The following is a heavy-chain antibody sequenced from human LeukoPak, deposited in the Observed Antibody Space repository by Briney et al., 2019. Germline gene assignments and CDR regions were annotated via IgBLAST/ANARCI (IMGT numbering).Heavy chain of an antibody. V-gene: IGHV3-23*01. D-gene: IGHD3-22*01. Sequence: PGGSLRLSCAASGFTFSNYGMNWVRQAPGKGLEWVSGISGSGGNTYYADCVKGRFTISRDNSKNTLYLQMNSLRAEDTAVYYCAKDLDFGAGDYDSSGYYSLNYMDVWGKGTTVTVSS. J-gene: IGHJ6*03. CDR1: GFTFSNYG. CDR2: ISGSGGNT. CDR3: AKDLDFGAGDYDSSGYYSLNYMDV.